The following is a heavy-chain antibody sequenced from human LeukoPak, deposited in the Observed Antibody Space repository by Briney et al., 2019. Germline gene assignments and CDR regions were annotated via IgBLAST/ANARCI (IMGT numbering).Heavy chain of an antibody. CDR3: ARDFSSVVPAAIC. J-gene: IGHJ4*02. D-gene: IGHD2-2*02. V-gene: IGHV1-2*02. CDR2: INPNSGGT. CDR1: GGTFSSYA. Sequence: GALVKVSCKASGGTFSSYAISWVQQAPGQGLEWMGWINPNSGGTNYAQKFQGRVTMTRDTSISTAYMELSRLRSDDTAVYYCARDFSSVVPAAICWGQGTLVTVSS.